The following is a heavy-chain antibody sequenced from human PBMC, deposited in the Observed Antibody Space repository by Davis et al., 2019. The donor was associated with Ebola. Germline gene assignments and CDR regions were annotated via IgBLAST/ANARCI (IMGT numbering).Heavy chain of an antibody. J-gene: IGHJ4*02. Sequence: TLSLTCAVSGGSISSGGYSWSWIRQPPGKALEWLALIYWDDDKRYSPSLKSRLTITKDTSKNQVVLTMTNMDPVDTATYYCAHSTIFGVVTSYYFDYWGQGTLVTVSS. V-gene: IGHV2-5*08. D-gene: IGHD3-3*01. CDR2: IYWDDDK. CDR3: AHSTIFGVVTSYYFDY. CDR1: GGSISSGGYS.